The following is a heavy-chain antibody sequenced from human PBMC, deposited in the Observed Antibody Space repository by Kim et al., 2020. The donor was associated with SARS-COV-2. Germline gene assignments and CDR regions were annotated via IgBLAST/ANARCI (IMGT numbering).Heavy chain of an antibody. D-gene: IGHD3-10*01. Sequence: GGSLRLSCAASGFTFSSYAMSWVRQAPGKGLEWVSAISGSGGSTYYADSVKGRFTISRDNSKNTLYLQMNSLRAEDTAVYYCAKDTGSGSYPGYFDYWGQGTLVTVSS. CDR3: AKDTGSGSYPGYFDY. V-gene: IGHV3-23*01. J-gene: IGHJ4*02. CDR1: GFTFSSYA. CDR2: ISGSGGST.